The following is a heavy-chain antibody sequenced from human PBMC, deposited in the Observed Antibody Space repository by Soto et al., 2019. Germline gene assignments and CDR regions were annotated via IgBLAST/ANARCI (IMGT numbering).Heavy chain of an antibody. V-gene: IGHV3-13*01. CDR2: IGTAGDT. D-gene: IGHD3-16*02. Sequence: GGSLRLSCAASGFTFSSYDMHWVRQATGKGLEWVSAIGTAGDTYYPGSVKGRFTISRENAKNSLYLQMNSLRAGDTAVYYCARESKKYYDYIWGSYRYPMDVWGKGTTVTVSS. J-gene: IGHJ6*03. CDR3: ARESKKYYDYIWGSYRYPMDV. CDR1: GFTFSSYD.